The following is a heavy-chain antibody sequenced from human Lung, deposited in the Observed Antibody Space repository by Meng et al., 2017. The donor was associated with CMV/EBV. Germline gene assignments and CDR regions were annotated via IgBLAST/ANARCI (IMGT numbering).Heavy chain of an antibody. Sequence: GEXXKISCKGSGYTFTKYWIGWVRQMPGKGLEWMGIVYPGDSDMRYSPSFQGQVPISADKSINTAYLQWSSLKASDSAMYYCARRGEDSSLPDYYFYGMDVWXQGTTVTVSS. CDR3: ARRGEDSSLPDYYFYGMDV. D-gene: IGHD6-6*01. V-gene: IGHV5-51*01. CDR2: VYPGDSDM. CDR1: GYTFTKYW. J-gene: IGHJ6*02.